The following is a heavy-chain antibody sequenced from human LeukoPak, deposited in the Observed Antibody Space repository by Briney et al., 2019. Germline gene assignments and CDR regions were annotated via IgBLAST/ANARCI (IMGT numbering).Heavy chain of an antibody. D-gene: IGHD2-15*01. CDR1: GGTFSSYA. CDR2: IIPIFGTT. CDR3: ARDRLLDYYYYMDV. J-gene: IGHJ6*03. Sequence: GASVKVSCKASGGTFSSYAISWVRQAPGQGLEWMGGIIPIFGTTNYAQKFQGRVTITTDESTSTAYMELSSLRSEDTAVYYCARDRLLDYYYYMDVWGKGTTVTVSS. V-gene: IGHV1-69*05.